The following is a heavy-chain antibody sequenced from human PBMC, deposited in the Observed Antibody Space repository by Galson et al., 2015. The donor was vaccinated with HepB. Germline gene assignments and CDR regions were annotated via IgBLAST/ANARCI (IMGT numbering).Heavy chain of an antibody. Sequence: SLRLSCAASGFTFSIYSVNWVRQAPGKGLEWVSSITTSSNFKYYADSVKGRFTISRDNAKDTLYLQMNSLRAEDTAVYYCAREREYYWNSYYYYGMEGWGQGTTVTVSS. CDR2: ITTSSNFK. CDR1: GFTFSIYS. J-gene: IGHJ6*02. CDR3: AREREYYWNSYYYYGMEG. V-gene: IGHV3-21*01. D-gene: IGHD1-7*01.